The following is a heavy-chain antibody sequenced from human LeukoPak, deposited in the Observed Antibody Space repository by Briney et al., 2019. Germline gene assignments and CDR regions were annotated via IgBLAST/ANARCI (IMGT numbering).Heavy chain of an antibody. V-gene: IGHV4-59*12. CDR1: GGSISSYY. J-gene: IGHJ4*02. CDR2: IYYSGST. D-gene: IGHD3-22*01. CDR3: ARAGDSGYGY. Sequence: PSETLSLTCTVSGGSISSYYWSWIRQPPGKGLEWIGYIYYSGSTNYNPSLKSRVTISVDRSKNQFSLKLSSVTAADTAVYYCARAGDSGYGYWGQGTLVTVSS.